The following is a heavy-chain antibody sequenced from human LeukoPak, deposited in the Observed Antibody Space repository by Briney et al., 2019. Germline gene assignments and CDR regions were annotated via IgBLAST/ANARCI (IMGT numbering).Heavy chain of an antibody. CDR3: ARGIGDLLYWNFDL. J-gene: IGHJ2*01. D-gene: IGHD1-26*01. CDR1: GYRFTTYW. CDR2: IYLDDSDT. Sequence: PGESLQISFQGSGYRFTTYWIGWVRQMPGKGLEWVGIIYLDDSDTRYTPSFQGQVTISADKSISTAYLQWRSLRASDTAMYYCARGIGDLLYWNFDLWGRGTLVTVSS. V-gene: IGHV5-51*01.